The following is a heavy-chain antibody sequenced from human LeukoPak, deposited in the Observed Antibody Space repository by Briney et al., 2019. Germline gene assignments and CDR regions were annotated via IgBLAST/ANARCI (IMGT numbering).Heavy chain of an antibody. D-gene: IGHD1-26*01. V-gene: IGHV1-8*03. CDR1: GYTFTSYV. CDR2: MNPNSGNT. CDR3: AVEYSGSQGAFDI. J-gene: IGHJ3*02. Sequence: ASVKVSCKASGYTFTSYVISWVRQAPGQGREWMGWMNPNSGNTGYAQKFQGRVTITRNTSISTAYMELSSLRSEDTAVYYCAVEYSGSQGAFDIWGQGTMVTVSS.